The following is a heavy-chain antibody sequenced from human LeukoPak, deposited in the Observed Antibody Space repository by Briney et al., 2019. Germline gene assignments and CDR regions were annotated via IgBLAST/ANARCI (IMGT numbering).Heavy chain of an antibody. CDR3: ARVESRTLAVAGLDY. Sequence: GASVKVSFKASGYTFTSYGISWVRHAPGQGLEWMGWISAYNGNTNYAQKLQGRVTMTTDTSTSTAYMELRSLRSDDTAVYYCARVESRTLAVAGLDYWGQGTLVTVST. D-gene: IGHD6-19*01. CDR1: GYTFTSYG. V-gene: IGHV1-18*01. J-gene: IGHJ4*02. CDR2: ISAYNGNT.